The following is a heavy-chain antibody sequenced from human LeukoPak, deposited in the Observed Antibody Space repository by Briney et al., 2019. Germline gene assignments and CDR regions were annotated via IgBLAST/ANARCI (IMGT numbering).Heavy chain of an antibody. V-gene: IGHV3-7*01. D-gene: IGHD6-6*01. Sequence: GGSLRLSCAASGFTFTNYWMSWVRQAPGKGLEWVANIKQDGSEKYYVDSVEGRFTISRDNAKNSLSLQMNSLRGEDTAVYYCVRDLGSSSADHWGQGTLVNVSS. J-gene: IGHJ4*02. CDR2: IKQDGSEK. CDR3: VRDLGSSSADH. CDR1: GFTFTNYW.